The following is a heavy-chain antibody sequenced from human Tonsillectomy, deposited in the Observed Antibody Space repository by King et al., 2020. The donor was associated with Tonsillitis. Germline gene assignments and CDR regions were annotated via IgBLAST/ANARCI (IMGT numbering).Heavy chain of an antibody. CDR2: ISYDGSNK. CDR3: AKDPAVVTAIPVGRFVY. V-gene: IGHV3-30*18. CDR1: GFTFSSYG. D-gene: IGHD2-21*02. Sequence: VQLVESGGGVVQPGRSLRLSCAASGFTFSSYGMHWVRQAPGKGLEWEAVISYDGSNKYYADSVKGRFTISRDNSKNTLYLQMNSLRAEDTAVYYCAKDPAVVTAIPVGRFVYWGQGTLVTVSS. J-gene: IGHJ4*02.